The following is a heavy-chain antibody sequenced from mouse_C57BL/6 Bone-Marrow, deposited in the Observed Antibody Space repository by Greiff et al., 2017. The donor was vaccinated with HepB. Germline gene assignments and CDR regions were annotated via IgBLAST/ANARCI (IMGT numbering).Heavy chain of an antibody. CDR1: GYTFTSYW. CDR2: INPSNGGT. CDR3: ARDLYGSSPFDY. V-gene: IGHV1-53*01. D-gene: IGHD1-1*01. Sequence: QVQLQQSGAELVKPGASVKLSCKASGYTFTSYWMHWVKQRPGQGLEWIGNINPSNGGTNYNEKFKSKATLTVDKSSSTAYMQLSSLTSEDSAVYYCARDLYGSSPFDYWGQGTTLTVSS. J-gene: IGHJ2*01.